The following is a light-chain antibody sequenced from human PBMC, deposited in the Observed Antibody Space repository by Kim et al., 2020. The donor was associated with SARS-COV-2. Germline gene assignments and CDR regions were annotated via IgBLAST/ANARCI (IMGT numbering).Light chain of an antibody. J-gene: IGLJ2*01. Sequence: SYELTQPPSVSVSPGQTASINCSGDKLGDRYVCWYQQKPGQSPVLVIYGENRRPSGIPERFSGSNSGNTATLTISGTQAMDEADYYCQAWDSSTVLFGGG. CDR2: GEN. V-gene: IGLV3-1*01. CDR3: QAWDSSTVL. CDR1: KLGDRY.